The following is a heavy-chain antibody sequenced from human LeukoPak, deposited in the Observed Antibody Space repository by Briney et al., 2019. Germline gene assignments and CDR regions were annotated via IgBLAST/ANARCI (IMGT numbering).Heavy chain of an antibody. CDR3: ASVVYCSSTSCYESGWDAFDI. D-gene: IGHD2-2*01. CDR2: LNPNSGGT. Sequence: ASVKVSCKASGYTFTGYYMQCVRQAPGQGLESMGWLNPNSGGTNYAQKFQGRVTMTRDTFISTAYMELSRLRSDDTDVYYCASVVYCSSTSCYESGWDAFDIWGQGTLVTVSS. CDR1: GYTFTGYY. J-gene: IGHJ4*02. V-gene: IGHV1-2*02.